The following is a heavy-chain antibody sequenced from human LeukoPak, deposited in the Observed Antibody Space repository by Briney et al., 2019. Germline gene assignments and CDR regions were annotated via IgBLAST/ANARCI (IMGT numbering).Heavy chain of an antibody. V-gene: IGHV3-7*01. CDR1: GFTFSSYW. J-gene: IGHJ4*02. D-gene: IGHD4-17*01. CDR2: IKQDGSEK. CDR3: AGGTVPRNY. Sequence: PGGSLRLSCAASGFTFSSYWMSWVRQAPGKGLEWVANIKQDGSEKYYVDSVKGRFTISRDNAKNSLYLQMNTLRAEDTAVYFCAGGTVPRNYWGQGTLVTVSS.